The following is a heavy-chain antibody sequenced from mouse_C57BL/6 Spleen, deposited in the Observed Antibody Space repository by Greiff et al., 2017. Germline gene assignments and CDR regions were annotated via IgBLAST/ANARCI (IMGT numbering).Heavy chain of an antibody. Sequence: EVQVVESGGGLVQPGGSLSLSCAASGFTFTDYYMSWVRQPPGKALEWLGFIRNKANGYTTEYSASVKGRFTISRDNSQSILDLPMNALRAEDSATYYCARYSSYLYAMDYWGQGTSVTVSS. D-gene: IGHD1-1*01. CDR1: GFTFTDYY. CDR2: IRNKANGYTT. J-gene: IGHJ4*01. CDR3: ARYSSYLYAMDY. V-gene: IGHV7-3*01.